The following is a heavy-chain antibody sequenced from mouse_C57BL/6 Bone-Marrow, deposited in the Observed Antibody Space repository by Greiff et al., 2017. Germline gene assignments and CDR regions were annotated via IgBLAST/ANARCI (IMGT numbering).Heavy chain of an antibody. CDR2: IDPENGDT. CDR3: TTHYDYLWFAY. J-gene: IGHJ3*01. Sequence: VQLQQSGAELVRPGASVKLSCTASGFNIKDDYMHWVKQRPEQGLEWIGWIDPENGDTEYASKFQGKATIPADTSSNTAYLQLSSLTSEDTAVYYCTTHYDYLWFAYWGRGTLVTVSA. V-gene: IGHV14-4*01. CDR1: GFNIKDDY. D-gene: IGHD2-4*01.